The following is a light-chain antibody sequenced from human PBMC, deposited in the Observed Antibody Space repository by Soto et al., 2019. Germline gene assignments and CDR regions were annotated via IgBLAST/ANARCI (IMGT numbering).Light chain of an antibody. CDR3: QHYGTSLYT. CDR2: GAS. Sequence: DIVLTQSPGTLSLSPGERATLSCRASQIISSTYLGWYQQKPGQAPRLLIYGASSRATGNPDRFSGSGSGTDFTLTISRLEPEDFAVYYCQHYGTSLYTFGQGTKLEIK. J-gene: IGKJ2*01. V-gene: IGKV3-20*01. CDR1: QIISSTY.